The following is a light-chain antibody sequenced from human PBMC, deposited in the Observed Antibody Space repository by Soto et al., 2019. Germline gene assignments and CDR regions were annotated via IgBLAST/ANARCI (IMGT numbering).Light chain of an antibody. Sequence: DIQMTQSPSTLTASVGDRVTITCRASQSVTNFLAWYQQKPGKAPKLLIYDASTLEDGVPSRFSGSGSGTQFTLTISSVQPDDYATYYCQQYNDWSSRFGLGTKLEIK. V-gene: IGKV1-5*01. CDR1: QSVTNF. CDR3: QQYNDWSSR. CDR2: DAS. J-gene: IGKJ2*03.